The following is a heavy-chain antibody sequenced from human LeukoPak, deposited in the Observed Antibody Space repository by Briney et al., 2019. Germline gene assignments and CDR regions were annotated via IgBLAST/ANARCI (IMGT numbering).Heavy chain of an antibody. V-gene: IGHV3-23*01. CDR3: AKVYNDFWSGSGYFDN. D-gene: IGHD3-3*01. CDR1: GFIFNTYA. CDR2: ISGGAGTT. Sequence: PGGPLRLSCAASGFIFNTYAMSWVRQAPGKGLEWVSAISGGAGTTYYADSVKGRFTVSRDNSKNTMYLQMNSLGAEDTAVYYCAKVYNDFWSGSGYFDNWGQGTLVTVSS. J-gene: IGHJ4*02.